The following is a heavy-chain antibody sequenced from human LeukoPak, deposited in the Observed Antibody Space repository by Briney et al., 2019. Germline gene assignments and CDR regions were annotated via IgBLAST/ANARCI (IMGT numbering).Heavy chain of an antibody. CDR3: ARAKPPFCSSTSCYIRVFTY. CDR1: GFTFDDYA. CDR2: ISWNSGSI. J-gene: IGHJ4*02. D-gene: IGHD2-2*02. V-gene: IGHV3-9*01. Sequence: PGGSLRLSCAASGFTFDDYAMHWVRQAPGKGLEWVSGISWNSGSIGYADSVKGRFTISRDNAKNSLYLQMNSLRAEDTAVYYWARAKPPFCSSTSCYIRVFTYWGQGTWVTVS.